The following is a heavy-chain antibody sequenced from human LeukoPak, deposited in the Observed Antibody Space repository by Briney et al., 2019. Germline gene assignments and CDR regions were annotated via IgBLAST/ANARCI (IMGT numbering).Heavy chain of an antibody. V-gene: IGHV3-66*01. CDR3: TRVRSPNWFDP. J-gene: IGHJ5*02. D-gene: IGHD1-26*01. CDR2: IYSGGSGGST. Sequence: GWSLRLSCAASGLTVTSNYMTWVRQAPGKGLEWVSVIYSGGSGGSTYYADSVKGRFTISRDNSKNTLYLQMNSLRVEDTAVYYCTRVRSPNWFDPWGQGTLVTVSS. CDR1: GLTVTSNY.